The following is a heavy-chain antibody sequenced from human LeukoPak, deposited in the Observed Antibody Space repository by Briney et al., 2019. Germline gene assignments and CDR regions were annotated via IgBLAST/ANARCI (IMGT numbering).Heavy chain of an antibody. CDR1: GYTFTCYY. J-gene: IGHJ4*02. CDR2: INPNSGGT. V-gene: IGHV1-2*02. D-gene: IGHD3-22*01. CDR3: AXAXXIYYDSXGYYFXX. Sequence: ASVNVSCKASGYTFTCYYMHWVRQAPGQGLEGMGWINPNSGGTNYAQKFQGRVTMTRDTSISTAYMELSRLRSDDTAVYYCAXAXXIYYDSXGYYFXXWGQGTLVTXSS.